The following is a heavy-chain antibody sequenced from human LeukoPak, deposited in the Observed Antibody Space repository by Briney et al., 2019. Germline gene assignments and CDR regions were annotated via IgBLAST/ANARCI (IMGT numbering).Heavy chain of an antibody. CDR1: GGSVINTNW. V-gene: IGHV4-4*02. CDR2: VHLDGRT. D-gene: IGHD3-3*01. Sequence: SGTLSLTCGVSGGSVINTNWWTWVRQPPGKGLEWIGKVHLDGRTNYNPSLESRLTMSVDVSENHVSLKLTSVTAADTAVYYCAREGGFYRPLDYSGQGTLVTVSS. CDR3: AREGGFYRPLDY. J-gene: IGHJ4*02.